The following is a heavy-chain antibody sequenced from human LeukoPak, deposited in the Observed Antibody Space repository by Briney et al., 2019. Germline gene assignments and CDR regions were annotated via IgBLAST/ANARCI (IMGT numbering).Heavy chain of an antibody. V-gene: IGHV4-59*01. CDR1: GGSISSYY. D-gene: IGHD6-13*01. J-gene: IGHJ4*02. CDR2: IYYSGST. CDR3: ARGGSIRPPIYFDY. Sequence: PSQTLSLTCTVSGGSISSYYWSWIRQPPGKGLEWMGYIYYSGSTNSNPSLKSRVTISVDTSKNQFSLKLSSVTAADTAVYYCARGGSIRPPIYFDYWGQGTLVTVSS.